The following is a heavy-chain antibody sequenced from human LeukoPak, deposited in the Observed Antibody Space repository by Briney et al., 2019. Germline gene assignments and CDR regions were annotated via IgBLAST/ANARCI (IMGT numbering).Heavy chain of an antibody. Sequence: PGGSLRLSCATSGFTFGSSSMHWVRQAPGKGLEWVSTISHDGTNKNYGDSVKGRFTISRDNSKNTLYVQMNNLRVEDTAFYFCAKDTPSPNSGYYHYWGQGTLVTVSS. J-gene: IGHJ4*02. CDR2: ISHDGTNK. V-gene: IGHV3-30*18. CDR1: GFTFGSSS. CDR3: AKDTPSPNSGYYHY. D-gene: IGHD2/OR15-2a*01.